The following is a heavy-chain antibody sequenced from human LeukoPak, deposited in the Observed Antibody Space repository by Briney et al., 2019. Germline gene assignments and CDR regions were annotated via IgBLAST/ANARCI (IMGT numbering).Heavy chain of an antibody. Sequence: GGSLRLSCAASGFTFSSYWMSWVRQAPGKGLEWVANIKQDGSEKYYVDSVKGRFTISRDNAKNSLYLQMNSLRAEDTAVYYCAREFLIWPAYYMDVWGKGTTVTVSS. D-gene: IGHD3-3*01. CDR1: GFTFSSYW. CDR3: AREFLIWPAYYMDV. CDR2: IKQDGSEK. J-gene: IGHJ6*03. V-gene: IGHV3-7*01.